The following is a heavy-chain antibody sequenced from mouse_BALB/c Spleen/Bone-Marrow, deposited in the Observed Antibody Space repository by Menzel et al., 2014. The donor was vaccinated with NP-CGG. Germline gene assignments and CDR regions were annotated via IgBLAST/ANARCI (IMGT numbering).Heavy chain of an antibody. CDR2: IYPGNGDT. V-gene: IGHV1-12*01. CDR3: ARNYYGYYYALDY. CDR1: GYTFTSYN. Sequence: SGAELVKPGASMKMSCKASGYTFTSYNMHWVKQTPGQGLEWIGAIYPGNGDTSYNQKFKGKATLTADKSSSTAYMLLSSLTSEDSAVYYCARNYYGYYYALDYWGQGTSVTVSS. D-gene: IGHD1-1*01. J-gene: IGHJ4*01.